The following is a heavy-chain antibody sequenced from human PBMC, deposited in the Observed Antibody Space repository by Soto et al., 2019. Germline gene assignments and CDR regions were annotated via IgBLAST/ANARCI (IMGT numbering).Heavy chain of an antibody. Sequence: PGGSLRLSCAASGFTFSSYGMHWVRQAPGKGLEWVAVISYDGSNKYYADSVKGRFTISRDNSKNTLYLQMNSLRAEDTAVYHCAKEGVSPYYYDSSGYYCFGYWGQGTLVTVSS. J-gene: IGHJ4*02. V-gene: IGHV3-30*18. CDR1: GFTFSSYG. CDR2: ISYDGSNK. D-gene: IGHD3-22*01. CDR3: AKEGVSPYYYDSSGYYCFGY.